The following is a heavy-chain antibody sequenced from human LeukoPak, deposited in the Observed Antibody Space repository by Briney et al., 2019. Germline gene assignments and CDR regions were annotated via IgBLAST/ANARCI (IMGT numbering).Heavy chain of an antibody. CDR3: ARGDCSVSGCHGGNWFDP. CDR2: IYYIGST. CDR1: RGSISPNY. V-gene: IGHV4-59*01. D-gene: IGHD2-15*01. J-gene: IGHJ5*02. Sequence: TSETLSLTCTVSRGSISPNYWTWIRQPPGKGLEWIGYIYYIGSTNYNPSLKSRVTISLDTSRNQFSLRLSSVTAADTAVYYCARGDCSVSGCHGGNWFDPWGQGTLVTVSS.